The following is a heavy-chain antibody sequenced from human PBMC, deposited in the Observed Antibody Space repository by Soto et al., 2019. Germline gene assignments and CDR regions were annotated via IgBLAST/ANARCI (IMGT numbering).Heavy chain of an antibody. CDR2: ISSSSSTI. D-gene: IGHD2-2*01. CDR3: ASGRRIVVPAASKPGMDV. J-gene: IGHJ6*02. Sequence: SLRLSCAASGFTFSSYSMNWVRQAPGKGLEWVSYISSSSSTIYYADSVKGRFTISRDNAKNSLYLQMNSLRDEDTAVYYCASGRRIVVPAASKPGMDVWGQGTTVTVSS. V-gene: IGHV3-48*02. CDR1: GFTFSSYS.